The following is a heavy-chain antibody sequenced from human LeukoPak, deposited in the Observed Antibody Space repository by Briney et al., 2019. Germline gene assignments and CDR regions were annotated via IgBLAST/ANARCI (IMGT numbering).Heavy chain of an antibody. CDR2: IDSSGSYI. Sequence: GGSLRLSCAASGFTFSSYSINWVRQAPGKGLEWVSSIDSSGSYIYYADSVKGRFTISRDNAKNSLFLQMNSLRVEDTAVYYCARPGITGTMGYGAFDIWGQGTRVTVSS. D-gene: IGHD1-7*01. CDR3: ARPGITGTMGYGAFDI. V-gene: IGHV3-21*01. J-gene: IGHJ3*02. CDR1: GFTFSSYS.